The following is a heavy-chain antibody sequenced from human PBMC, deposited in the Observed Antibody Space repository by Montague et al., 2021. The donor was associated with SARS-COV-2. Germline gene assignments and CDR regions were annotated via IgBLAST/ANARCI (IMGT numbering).Heavy chain of an antibody. J-gene: IGHJ2*01. CDR1: GGSVTSRTYY. Sequence: SETLSLTCSVSGGSVTSRTYYWGWIRQPPGKELEWIGSNNYTRSTYYNPSLKSRVTIYIDTSKNHFPLRLTSVTAADTAVYYCARHVPCLWFGEWYFDLWGRGTLVTVSS. CDR2: NNYTRST. V-gene: IGHV4-39*01. CDR3: ARHVPCLWFGEWYFDL. D-gene: IGHD3-10*01.